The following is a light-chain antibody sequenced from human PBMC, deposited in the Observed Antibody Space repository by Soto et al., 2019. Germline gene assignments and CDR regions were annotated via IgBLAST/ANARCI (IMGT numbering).Light chain of an antibody. CDR3: QTWGTGIRV. Sequence: QLVLTQSPSASASLGASVKLTCTLSSGHSSYAIAWHQQRPEKGPRYLMKLNSDGRHSKGDGIPDRFSGSSSGAERYLTISSLQSEDEADYYCQTWGTGIRVFGGGTQLTVL. V-gene: IGLV4-69*01. CDR1: SGHSSYA. CDR2: LNSDGRH. J-gene: IGLJ3*02.